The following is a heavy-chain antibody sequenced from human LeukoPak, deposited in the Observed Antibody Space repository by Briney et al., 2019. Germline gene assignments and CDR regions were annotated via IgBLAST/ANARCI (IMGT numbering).Heavy chain of an antibody. Sequence: SETLSLTCFVSGDSISSSSFYWGWIRQPPGKGLEWLGTIDYTGSTYYNPSLKSRVTFSVDTSKNNFSLRLNSMTAADTAVYYCARDHSTGWPYSGWFDPWGQGTLVTVSS. J-gene: IGHJ5*02. D-gene: IGHD6-19*01. CDR3: ARDHSTGWPYSGWFDP. CDR2: IDYTGST. V-gene: IGHV4-39*07. CDR1: GDSISSSSFY.